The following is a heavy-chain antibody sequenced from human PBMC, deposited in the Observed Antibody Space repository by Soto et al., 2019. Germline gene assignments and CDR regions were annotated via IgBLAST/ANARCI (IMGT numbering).Heavy chain of an antibody. CDR2: ISYDGSNK. V-gene: IGHV3-30-3*01. CDR1: GFIFSSYA. J-gene: IGHJ4*02. Sequence: GSLRLSCAASGFIFSSYAMHWVRQAPGKGLEWVAVISYDGSNKYYADSVKGRFTISRDNSKNTLYLQMNSLRAEDTAVYYCARGYDYVWGSYRYTAAFDYWGQGTLVTVSS. CDR3: ARGYDYVWGSYRYTAAFDY. D-gene: IGHD3-16*02.